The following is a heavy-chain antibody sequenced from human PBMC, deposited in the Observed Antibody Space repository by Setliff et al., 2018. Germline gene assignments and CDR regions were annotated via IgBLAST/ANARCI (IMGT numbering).Heavy chain of an antibody. D-gene: IGHD3-16*01. CDR1: GYTFTNYA. Sequence: ASVKVSCKASGYTFTNYAIHWVRQAPGQRPEWMGWINTGNANTKYSQKFQGRVTITRDASASTAYMELRSLRADDTAVYYCSRFGLYYEAVYGGGDYYYYGMDVWGQGTTVTVSS. CDR2: INTGNANT. J-gene: IGHJ6*02. CDR3: SRFGLYYEAVYGGGDYYYYGMDV. V-gene: IGHV1-3*04.